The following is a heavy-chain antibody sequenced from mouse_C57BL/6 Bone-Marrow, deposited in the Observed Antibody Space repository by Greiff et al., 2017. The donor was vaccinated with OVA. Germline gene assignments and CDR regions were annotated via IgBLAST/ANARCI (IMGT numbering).Heavy chain of an antibody. Sequence: QVPLQQPGAELVKPGASVKLSCKASGYTFTSYWMHWVKQRPGQGLEWIGMIHPNSGSTNYNEKFKSKATLTVDKSSSTAYMQLSSLTSEDSAVYYCASKWLLRSRLYYFDYWGQGTTLTVSS. V-gene: IGHV1-64*01. D-gene: IGHD2-3*01. J-gene: IGHJ2*01. CDR1: GYTFTSYW. CDR3: ASKWLLRSRLYYFDY. CDR2: IHPNSGST.